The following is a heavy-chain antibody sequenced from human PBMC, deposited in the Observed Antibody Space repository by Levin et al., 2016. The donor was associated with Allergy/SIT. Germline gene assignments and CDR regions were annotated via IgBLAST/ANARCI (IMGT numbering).Heavy chain of an antibody. CDR3: ARDGDYDFWSGYYNYYYYMDV. D-gene: IGHD3-3*01. Sequence: WVRQAPGQGLEWMGGIIPIFGTANYAQKFQGRVTITADESTSTAYMELSSLRSEDTAVYYCARDGDYDFWSGYYNYYYYMDVWGKGTTVTVSS. V-gene: IGHV1-69*01. J-gene: IGHJ6*03. CDR2: IIPIFGTA.